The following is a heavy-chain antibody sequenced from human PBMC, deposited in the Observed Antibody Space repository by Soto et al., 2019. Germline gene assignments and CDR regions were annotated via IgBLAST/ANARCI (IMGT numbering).Heavy chain of an antibody. Sequence: QVQLQESGPRLVKPSQTLSLTCTVSGGSLTTGGFYWSWIRQHPGKGLEWIGYINHSGTTYYNPSLKSRVTLAVDTSGNQFSLKVTSVTAADTAVYYCARNYAIWQGTFDNWGQGTLVTVSS. CDR2: INHSGTT. CDR3: ARNYAIWQGTFDN. V-gene: IGHV4-31*03. CDR1: GGSLTTGGFY. D-gene: IGHD3-9*01. J-gene: IGHJ4*02.